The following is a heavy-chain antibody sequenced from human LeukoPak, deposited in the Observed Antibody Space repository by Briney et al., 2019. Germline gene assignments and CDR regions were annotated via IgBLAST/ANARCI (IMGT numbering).Heavy chain of an antibody. CDR2: IIPIFGIA. D-gene: IGHD3-3*01. J-gene: IGHJ5*02. CDR1: RGTFSSYA. Sequence: GASVKVSCKASRGTFSSYAISWVRQAPGQGREWMGRIIPIFGIANYAQKVQGRVTITTDESTSTAYMELSSLRSDDTAVYYCASHADYDFWSGYYSYNWFDPWGQGTLVTVSS. CDR3: ASHADYDFWSGYYSYNWFDP. V-gene: IGHV1-69*05.